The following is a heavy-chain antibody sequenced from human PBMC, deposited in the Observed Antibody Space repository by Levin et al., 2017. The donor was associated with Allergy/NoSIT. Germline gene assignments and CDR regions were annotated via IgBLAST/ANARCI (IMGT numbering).Heavy chain of an antibody. CDR3: ARNSGGYSSGYQGGRFDY. V-gene: IGHV3-30-3*01. Sequence: PGGSLRLSCAASGFTFSSYAMHWVRQAPGKGLEWVAVISYDGSNKYYADSVKGRFTISRDNSKNTLYLQMNSLRAEDTAVYYCARNSGGYSSGYQGGRFDYWGQGTLVTVSS. D-gene: IGHD3-22*01. J-gene: IGHJ4*02. CDR1: GFTFSSYA. CDR2: ISYDGSNK.